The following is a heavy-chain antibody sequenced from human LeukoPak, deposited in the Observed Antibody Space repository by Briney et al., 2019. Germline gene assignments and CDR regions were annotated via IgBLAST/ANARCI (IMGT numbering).Heavy chain of an antibody. CDR2: ISSSSSTI. D-gene: IGHD6-19*01. CDR3: AGPIEGSSGWYDAFDI. CDR1: GFTFSSYW. Sequence: GGSLRLSCAASGFTFSSYWMHWVRQAPGKGLEWVSYISSSSSTIYYADSVKGRFTISRDNAKNSLYLQMNSLRAEDTAVYYCAGPIEGSSGWYDAFDIWGQGTMVTVSS. V-gene: IGHV3-48*04. J-gene: IGHJ3*02.